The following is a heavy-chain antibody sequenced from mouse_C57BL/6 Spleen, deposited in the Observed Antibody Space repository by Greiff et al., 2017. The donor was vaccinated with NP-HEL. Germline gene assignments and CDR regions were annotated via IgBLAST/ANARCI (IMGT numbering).Heavy chain of an antibody. D-gene: IGHD2-2*01. Sequence: QVQLQQSGAELVRPGASVTLSCKASGYTFTDYEMHWVQQTPVHGLEWIGAIDPETGGTAYNQKFKGKAILTADKSSSTAYMELRSLTSEDSAVYYCTRGGTSTMVTTGGYYLDYWGQGTTLTVSS. CDR1: GYTFTDYE. CDR3: TRGGTSTMVTTGGYYLDY. V-gene: IGHV1-15*01. J-gene: IGHJ2*01. CDR2: IDPETGGT.